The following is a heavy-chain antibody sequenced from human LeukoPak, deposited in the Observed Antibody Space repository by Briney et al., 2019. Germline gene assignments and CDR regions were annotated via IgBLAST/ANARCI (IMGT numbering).Heavy chain of an antibody. J-gene: IGHJ5*02. Sequence: GGSLRLSCAASGFTFSDYYMSWIRQAPGKGLEWVSYISSSGSTIYYADSVKGRFTISRDNAKNSLYLQMNSLRAEDTAVYYCARGSAVLQWFGELSGGWFDPWGQGTLVTVSS. CDR3: ARGSAVLQWFGELSGGWFDP. CDR2: ISSSGSTI. D-gene: IGHD3-10*01. V-gene: IGHV3-11*01. CDR1: GFTFSDYY.